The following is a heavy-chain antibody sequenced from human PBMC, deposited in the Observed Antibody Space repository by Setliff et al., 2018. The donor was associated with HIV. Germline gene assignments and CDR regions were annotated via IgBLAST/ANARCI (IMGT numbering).Heavy chain of an antibody. J-gene: IGHJ4*02. CDR2: INAGNGNT. V-gene: IGHV1-3*01. D-gene: IGHD6-6*01. Sequence: ASVKVSCKASGYTFSSHSIHWVRQAPGQGFEWMGWINAGNGNTKFSQRFQSRITITRDTSASTVFMDLSSLTSEDTAVYYCARVEQLEYYFDYWGQGTLVTVSS. CDR1: GYTFSSHS. CDR3: ARVEQLEYYFDY.